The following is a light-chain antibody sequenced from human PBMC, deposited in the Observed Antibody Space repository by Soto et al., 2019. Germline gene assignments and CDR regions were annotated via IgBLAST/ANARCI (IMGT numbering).Light chain of an antibody. J-gene: IGKJ1*01. V-gene: IGKV3D-15*01. CDR3: QQYNNWPLT. CDR2: AAS. Sequence: EFLMTQSPATLSVSPGGRATLSCRASQSISSYLAWYQQKPGQAPRLLIYAASTRATGIPARFSGSESGTEFTLTISSLQSEDFAVYYRQQYNNWPLTFGQGTKVDIK. CDR1: QSISSY.